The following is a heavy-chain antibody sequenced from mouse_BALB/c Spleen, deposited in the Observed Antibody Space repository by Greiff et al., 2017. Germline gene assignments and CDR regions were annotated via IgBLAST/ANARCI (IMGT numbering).Heavy chain of an antibody. CDR1: GFTFSSYG. D-gene: IGHD3-3*01. CDR2: ISSGGSYT. Sequence: DVHLVESGGDLVKPGGSLKLSCAASGFTFSSYGMSWVRQTPDKRLEWVATISSGGSYTYYPDSVKGRFTISRDNAKNTLYLQMSSLKSEDTAMYYCARHEGTDFDYWGQGTTLTVSS. CDR3: ARHEGTDFDY. J-gene: IGHJ2*01. V-gene: IGHV5-6*01.